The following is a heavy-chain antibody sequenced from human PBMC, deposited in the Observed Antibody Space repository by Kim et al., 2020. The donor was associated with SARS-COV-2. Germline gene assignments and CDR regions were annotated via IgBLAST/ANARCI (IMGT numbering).Heavy chain of an antibody. J-gene: IGHJ3*02. CDR3: AAGDYYDSSGSGFDAFDI. V-gene: IGHV3-48*02. D-gene: IGHD3-22*01. Sequence: KGRFTISRDNAKNSLYLQMNSLRDEDTAVYYCAAGDYYDSSGSGFDAFDIWGQGTMVTVSS.